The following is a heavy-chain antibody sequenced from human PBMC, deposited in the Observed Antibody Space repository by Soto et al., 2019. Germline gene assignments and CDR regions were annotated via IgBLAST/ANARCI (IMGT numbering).Heavy chain of an antibody. D-gene: IGHD6-19*01. V-gene: IGHV4-4*08. J-gene: IGHJ5*02. CDR1: GITFSNYA. CDR3: ARMYSSGSGWFHP. CDR2: FYSSGSI. Sequence: GSLRLSCAASGITFSNYAMSWVRQAPGKGLEWIGSFYSSGSIIYNPSLRSRVSISGDTSSNQFSMSLTSVTAADTARYYCARMYSSGSGWFHPWGQGTLVTVS.